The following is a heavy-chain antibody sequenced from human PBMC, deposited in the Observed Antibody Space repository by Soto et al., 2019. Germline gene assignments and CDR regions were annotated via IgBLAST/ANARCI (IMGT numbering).Heavy chain of an antibody. Sequence: EVQLVESGGGLVKPGGSLRLSCAASGFTFSSYSMNWVRQAPGKGLEWVSSISSSSSYIYYADSVKGRFTISRDIAKNALYVQLNSRRAEDTAVCYCATEQVTAMADRGQGALVAVSS. D-gene: IGHD5-18*01. CDR2: ISSSSSYI. CDR1: GFTFSSYS. CDR3: ATEQVTAMAD. J-gene: IGHJ4*02. V-gene: IGHV3-21*03.